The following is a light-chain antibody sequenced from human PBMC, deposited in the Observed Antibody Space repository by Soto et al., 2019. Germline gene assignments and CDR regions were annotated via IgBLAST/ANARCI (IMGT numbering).Light chain of an antibody. Sequence: EIVLTESPATLSLSPGERANLSCRASQSVSSYFAWYQQKPGRAPRLLIYDASNSATGNRARFIGSGSGTDFTLTISSLEPEDFAVYYCQQRSNWPITFGQGTRLEIK. CDR3: QQRSNWPIT. J-gene: IGKJ5*01. V-gene: IGKV3-11*01. CDR2: DAS. CDR1: QSVSSY.